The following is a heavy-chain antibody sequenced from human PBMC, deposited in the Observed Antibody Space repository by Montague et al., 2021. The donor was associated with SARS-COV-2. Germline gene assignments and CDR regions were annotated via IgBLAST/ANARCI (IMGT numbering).Heavy chain of an antibody. J-gene: IGHJ4*02. CDR2: N. V-gene: IGHV6-1*01. Sequence: NNYAVSVNSRITINPDTSKNQNSLQLNSVTPEDTAVYYCSRTSASSDYWGQGTLVTVSA. D-gene: IGHD1-26*01. CDR3: SRTSASSDY.